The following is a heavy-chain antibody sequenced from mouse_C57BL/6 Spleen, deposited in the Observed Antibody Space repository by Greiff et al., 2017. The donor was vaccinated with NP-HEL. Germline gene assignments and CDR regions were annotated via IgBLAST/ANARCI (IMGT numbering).Heavy chain of an antibody. J-gene: IGHJ4*01. Sequence: VQLQQSGPELVKPGASVKISCKASGYAFSSSWMNWVKQRPGKGLEWIGRIYPGDGDTNYNGKFKGKATLTADKSSSTAYMQLSSLTSEDSAVYFCARDVSSFRDYWGQGTSVTVSS. CDR2: IYPGDGDT. CDR3: ARDVSSFRDY. CDR1: GYAFSSSW. D-gene: IGHD1-1*01. V-gene: IGHV1-82*01.